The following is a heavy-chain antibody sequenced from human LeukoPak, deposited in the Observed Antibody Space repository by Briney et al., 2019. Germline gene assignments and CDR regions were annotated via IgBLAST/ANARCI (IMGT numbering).Heavy chain of an antibody. J-gene: IGHJ3*02. CDR1: GGNFSSYV. V-gene: IGHV1-69*13. Sequence: SVKVSCKAAGGNFSSYVISWVRQAPGQGLEWMGGITPIFGTANYAQKFQGRVTITADESTSTAYMELSSLRSEDTAVYYCARAETESAFDIWGQGTMVTVSS. CDR3: ARAETESAFDI. CDR2: ITPIFGTA.